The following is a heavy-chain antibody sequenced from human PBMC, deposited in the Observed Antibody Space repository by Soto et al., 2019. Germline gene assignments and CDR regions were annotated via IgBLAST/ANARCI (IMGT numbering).Heavy chain of an antibody. CDR2: INHSGST. V-gene: IGHV4-34*01. D-gene: IGHD3-16*01. J-gene: IGHJ4*02. CDR1: VGSFSGYY. Sequence: SETLSLTGAVYVGSFSGYYWSWIRQPPGKGLEWIGEINHSGSTNYNPSLKGRVTISVDTSKNQFSLKLSSVTAADTAVYYCARFRGDLDYWGQGTLVTVSS. CDR3: ARFRGDLDY.